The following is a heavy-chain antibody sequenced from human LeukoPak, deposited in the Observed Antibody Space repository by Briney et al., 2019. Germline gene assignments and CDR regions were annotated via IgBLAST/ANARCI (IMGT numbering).Heavy chain of an antibody. J-gene: IGHJ4*02. V-gene: IGHV4-31*03. CDR1: GGSISRGGYY. CDR3: ARGLVATRGDFDY. D-gene: IGHD5-12*01. CDR2: IYYSGST. Sequence: PSETLSLTCTVSGGSISRGGYYWSWIRQHPGKGLEWIGYIYYSGSTYYNPSLESRVNISVDTSKNQFSLKLSSVTAADTAVYYCARGLVATRGDFDYWGQGTLVTVSS.